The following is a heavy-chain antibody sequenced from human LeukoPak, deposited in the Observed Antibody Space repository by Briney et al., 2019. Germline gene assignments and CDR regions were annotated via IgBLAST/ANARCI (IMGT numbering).Heavy chain of an antibody. CDR3: ARDLGYCTNGVCHTRFDY. CDR2: ISTTGTTI. Sequence: GGSLRLSCAASGFTFSAYHINWVHQAPGKGLEWISYISTTGTTIHYADSVKGRFAISRDNAKSSLYLQMNSLRDEDTAVYYCARDLGYCTNGVCHTRFDYWGQGTLVAVSS. CDR1: GFTFSAYH. V-gene: IGHV3-48*02. J-gene: IGHJ4*02. D-gene: IGHD2-8*01.